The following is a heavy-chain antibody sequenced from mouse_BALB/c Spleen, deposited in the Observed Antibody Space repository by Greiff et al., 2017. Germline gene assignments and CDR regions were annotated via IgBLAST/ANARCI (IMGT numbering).Heavy chain of an antibody. Sequence: DVMLVESGGGLVKPGGSLKLSCAASGFTFSSYTMSWVRQTPEKRLEWVATISSGGSYTYYPDSVKGRFTISRDNAKNTLYLQMSSLKSEDTAMYYCTRDRVFAYWGQGTLVTVSA. D-gene: IGHD3-3*01. CDR1: GFTFSSYT. J-gene: IGHJ3*01. CDR2: ISSGGSYT. CDR3: TRDRVFAY. V-gene: IGHV5-6-4*01.